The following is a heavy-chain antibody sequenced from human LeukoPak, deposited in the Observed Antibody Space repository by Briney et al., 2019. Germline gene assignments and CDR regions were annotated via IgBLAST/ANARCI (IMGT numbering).Heavy chain of an antibody. Sequence: PGGSLRLSCAASGFTFSTYAMNWVRQAPGKGLEWVAVIWYDGSNKYYADSVKGRFTISRDNSKNTLYLQMNSLRAEDTAVYYCASGGRDGYNGAFDIWGQGTMVTVSS. D-gene: IGHD5-24*01. CDR1: GFTFSTYA. CDR2: IWYDGSNK. J-gene: IGHJ3*02. V-gene: IGHV3-33*08. CDR3: ASGGRDGYNGAFDI.